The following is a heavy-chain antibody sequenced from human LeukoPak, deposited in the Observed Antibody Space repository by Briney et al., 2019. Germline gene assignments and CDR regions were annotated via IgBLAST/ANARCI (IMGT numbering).Heavy chain of an antibody. V-gene: IGHV7-4-1*02. CDR3: ARSTARLSHAKDY. CDR2: INTNTGNP. D-gene: IGHD5-12*01. J-gene: IGHJ4*02. Sequence: ASVRVSCKASGYTFTSYTINWVRQAPGQGLEWMGWINTNTGNPTYAQGFTGRFVFSLDTSVSTAYLQISSLKAEDTAVYYCARSTARLSHAKDYWGQGTLVTVSS. CDR1: GYTFTSYT.